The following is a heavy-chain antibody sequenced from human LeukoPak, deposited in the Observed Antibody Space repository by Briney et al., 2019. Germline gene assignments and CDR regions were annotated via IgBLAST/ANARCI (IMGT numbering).Heavy chain of an antibody. Sequence: GGSLRLSCAASGFIFSASGMSWVRQIPGKGLEWVYSIRSSSSIYYADSVKGRFTISRDNSKNSLYLHMSSLRVEDTAFYYCAKGNEILTLWGHGTLVTVSS. CDR2: IRSSSSI. V-gene: IGHV3-69-1*01. D-gene: IGHD3-9*01. J-gene: IGHJ4*01. CDR3: AKGNEILTL. CDR1: GFIFSASG.